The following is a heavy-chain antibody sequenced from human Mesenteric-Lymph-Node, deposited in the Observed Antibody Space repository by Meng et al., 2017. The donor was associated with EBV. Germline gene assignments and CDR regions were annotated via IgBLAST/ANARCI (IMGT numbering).Heavy chain of an antibody. V-gene: IGHV3-30*18. D-gene: IGHD3-10*01. CDR1: GFTFTSYG. J-gene: IGHJ4*02. CDR3: AKDISGTGDY. Sequence: QVQRVESGGGVVQPGRSLRLVCAASGFTFTSYGMNWVRQAPGKGLEWVAVISYDGTRKYYTDSVKGRFTISRDNSKNTLYLQMNSLRADDTAVYYCAKDISGTGDYWGQGTLVTVSS. CDR2: ISYDGTRK.